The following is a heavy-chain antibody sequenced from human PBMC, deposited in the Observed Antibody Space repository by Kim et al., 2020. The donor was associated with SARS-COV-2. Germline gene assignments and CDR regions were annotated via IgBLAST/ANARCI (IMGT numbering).Heavy chain of an antibody. CDR3: TTDLHDYGDYDY. V-gene: IGHV3-15*01. CDR2: IKSKTDGGTT. D-gene: IGHD4-17*01. J-gene: IGHJ4*02. Sequence: GGSLRLSCAASGFTFSNAWMSWVRQAPGKGLEWVGRIKSKTDGGTTDYAAPVKGRFTISRDDSKNMLYLQMNSLKTEDTAVYYCTTDLHDYGDYDYWGQGTLVTVSS. CDR1: GFTFSNAW.